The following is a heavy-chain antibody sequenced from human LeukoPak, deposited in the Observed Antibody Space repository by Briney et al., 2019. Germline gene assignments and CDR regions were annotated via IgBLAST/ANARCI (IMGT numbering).Heavy chain of an antibody. Sequence: ASVNVSCKASGYTFTSYGISWVRQAPGQGLEWMGWISAYNGNTNYAQKLQGRVTMTTDTSTSTAYMELRSLRSDDTAVYYCARDPGFFVASGSYYYWGQGTLVTVSS. V-gene: IGHV1-18*01. D-gene: IGHD1-26*01. CDR3: ARDPGFFVASGSYYY. CDR2: ISAYNGNT. CDR1: GYTFTSYG. J-gene: IGHJ4*02.